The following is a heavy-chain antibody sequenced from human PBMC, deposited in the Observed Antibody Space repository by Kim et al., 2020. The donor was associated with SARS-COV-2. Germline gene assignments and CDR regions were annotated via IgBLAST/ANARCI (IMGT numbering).Heavy chain of an antibody. CDR2: INHSGST. CDR3: ARGVGHLSTPSFMDV. Sequence: SETLSLTCAVYGGSFSGYYWSWIRQPPGKGLEWIGEINHSGSTNYNPSLKSRVTISVDTSKNQFSLKLSSVTAADTAVYYCARGVGHLSTPSFMDVWGKGTTVTVSS. V-gene: IGHV4-34*01. D-gene: IGHD1-26*01. CDR1: GGSFSGYY. J-gene: IGHJ6*04.